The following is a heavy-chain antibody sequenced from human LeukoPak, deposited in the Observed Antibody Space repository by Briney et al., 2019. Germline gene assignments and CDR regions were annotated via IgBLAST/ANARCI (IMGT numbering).Heavy chain of an antibody. D-gene: IGHD5-18*01. J-gene: IGHJ4*02. Sequence: GRSLRLSCAASGFTFSSYGMHWVRQAPGKGLEWVAVISYDGSNKYYADSVKGRFTISRDNSKNTLYLQMNSLRAEDTAVYYCAKDLRNTAMPTGDWGQGTLVTVSS. CDR1: GFTFSSYG. V-gene: IGHV3-30*18. CDR2: ISYDGSNK. CDR3: AKDLRNTAMPTGD.